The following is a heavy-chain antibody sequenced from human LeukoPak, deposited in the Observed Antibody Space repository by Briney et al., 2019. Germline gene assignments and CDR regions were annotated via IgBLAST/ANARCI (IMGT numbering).Heavy chain of an antibody. CDR3: ARAGYTISSYRFDY. D-gene: IGHD3-16*02. CDR1: GGSISSYW. J-gene: IGHJ4*02. Sequence: PSETLSLNCSVSGGSISSYWWSWIRQPAGKGPEFIGRIYTTGRTNYNPSLKSRVSMSVDTSKNKFSLELRSVTAADTAVYFCARAGYTISSYRFDYWGQGALVTVSS. CDR2: IYTTGRT. V-gene: IGHV4-4*07.